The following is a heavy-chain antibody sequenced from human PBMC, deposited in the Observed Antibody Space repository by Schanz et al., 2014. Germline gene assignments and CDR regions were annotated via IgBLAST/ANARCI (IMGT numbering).Heavy chain of an antibody. J-gene: IGHJ4*02. Sequence: QVQLVQSGAEVKKPGSSVTVSCKLSGGTFSSYTISWMRQAPGQGLEWLGWMNPNSGNPGFAQKFRGRVTMTRNTSMSTAYIELHILTSEDTAVYYCAGMATVTYFDVWGQGALVTVSS. CDR2: MNPNSGNP. CDR3: AGMATVTYFDV. V-gene: IGHV1-8*01. D-gene: IGHD4-17*01. CDR1: GGTFSSYT.